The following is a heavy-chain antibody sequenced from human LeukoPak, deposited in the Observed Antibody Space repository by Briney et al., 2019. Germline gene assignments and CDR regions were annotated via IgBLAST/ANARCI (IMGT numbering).Heavy chain of an antibody. D-gene: IGHD3-3*01. Sequence: SGTLSLTCAVSGGSISSSNWWSWVRQPPGKGLEWIGEIYHSGSTNYNPSLKSRVTISVDKSKNQFSLKLSSVTAADTAVYYCARSMREWLLNYYYYMDVWGKGTTVTVSS. CDR1: GGSISSSNW. V-gene: IGHV4-4*02. J-gene: IGHJ6*03. CDR2: IYHSGST. CDR3: ARSMREWLLNYYYYMDV.